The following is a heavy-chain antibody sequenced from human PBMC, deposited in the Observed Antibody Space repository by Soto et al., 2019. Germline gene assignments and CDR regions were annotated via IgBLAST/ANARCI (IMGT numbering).Heavy chain of an antibody. Sequence: SETLSLTCTVSGGSISSGGYYWSWIRQHPGKGLEWIGYIYYSGSTYYNPSLKSRVTTSVDTSKNQFSLKLSSVTAADTAVYYCARERSIGGFDYWGQGTLVTVSS. V-gene: IGHV4-31*03. CDR3: ARERSIGGFDY. D-gene: IGHD3-10*01. CDR2: IYYSGST. J-gene: IGHJ4*02. CDR1: GGSISSGGYY.